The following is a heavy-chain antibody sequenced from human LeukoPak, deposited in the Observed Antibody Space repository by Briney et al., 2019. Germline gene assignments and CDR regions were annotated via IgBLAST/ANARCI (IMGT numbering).Heavy chain of an antibody. J-gene: IGHJ4*02. Sequence: PGRSLRLSCTASGFTFDDYAIHWVRQAPGEGLEWVSGISWNSGSIGYADSVKGRFTISRDNAKNSLYLQMNSLIAEDTALYYCAKDRTVYDSSGLDYWGQGTLVTVSS. CDR2: ISWNSGSI. CDR3: AKDRTVYDSSGLDY. CDR1: GFTFDDYA. D-gene: IGHD3-22*01. V-gene: IGHV3-9*01.